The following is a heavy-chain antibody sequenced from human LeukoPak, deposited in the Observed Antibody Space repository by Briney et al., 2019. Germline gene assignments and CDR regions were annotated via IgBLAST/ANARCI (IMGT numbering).Heavy chain of an antibody. D-gene: IGHD5-18*01. Sequence: PGGSLRLSCAASGFTFSDYYMSWIRQAPGKGLEWVSYISSSGSFIYYADSVKGRFTISRDNAKNSLYLQMNSLRAEDTAVYSCAREVRSDTAMVHFDYWGQGTLVTVSS. CDR1: GFTFSDYY. J-gene: IGHJ4*02. CDR2: ISSSGSFI. V-gene: IGHV3-11*01. CDR3: AREVRSDTAMVHFDY.